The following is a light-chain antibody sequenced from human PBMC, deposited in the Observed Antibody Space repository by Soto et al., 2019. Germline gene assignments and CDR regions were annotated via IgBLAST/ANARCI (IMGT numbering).Light chain of an antibody. CDR2: GAS. Sequence: EIVMTQSPATLSVSPGERATLSCRASQSVSSNLAWYQHKPGQAPRLLLYGASTRATGIPARFSASGSGTEFSLPISSLQSEDFAVYYCQQYNNWPPKQYTFGQGTKLEIK. V-gene: IGKV3-15*01. J-gene: IGKJ2*01. CDR3: QQYNNWPPKQYT. CDR1: QSVSSN.